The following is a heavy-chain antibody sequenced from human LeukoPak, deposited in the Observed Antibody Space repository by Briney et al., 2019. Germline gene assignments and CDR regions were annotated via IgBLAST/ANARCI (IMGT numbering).Heavy chain of an antibody. Sequence: GGSLRLSCAASGFTFSSYSMNWVRQAPGKGLEWVSSISSSSSYIYYADSVKGRFTISRDNARNSLYLQMNSLRAEDTAVYYCARGEVLRFLEWFPDYWGQGTLVTVSS. D-gene: IGHD3-3*01. CDR3: ARGEVLRFLEWFPDY. CDR2: ISSSSSYI. V-gene: IGHV3-21*01. J-gene: IGHJ4*02. CDR1: GFTFSSYS.